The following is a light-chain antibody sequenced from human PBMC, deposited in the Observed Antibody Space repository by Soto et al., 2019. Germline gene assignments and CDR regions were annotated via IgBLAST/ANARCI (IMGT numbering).Light chain of an antibody. V-gene: IGLV2-14*01. J-gene: IGLJ1*01. CDR2: EVS. Sequence: QSALTQPASVSGSPGQSITISCTGTSRDVGAYNFVSWYQQHPGKAPKLMIYEVSNRPSGVSDRFSGSKSGNTASLTISGLQAADEADYYCSSYTSSSNYVFGTGTKVTVL. CDR1: SRDVGAYNF. CDR3: SSYTSSSNYV.